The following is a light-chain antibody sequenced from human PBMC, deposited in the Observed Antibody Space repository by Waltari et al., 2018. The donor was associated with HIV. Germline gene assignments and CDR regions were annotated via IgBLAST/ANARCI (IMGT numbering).Light chain of an antibody. J-gene: IGLJ3*02. CDR3: LLYYSGLEPLWV. CDR2: STT. Sequence: TVVTQEPSLTVSPGGTVTLPCTSPTGRVTTGPYPSWFQLKPGQPPRPLIYSTTNRHPRTPERFSGSLLGDRAALTVSRVHLEDEADYYCLLYYSGLEPLWVFGGGTKLTVL. CDR1: TGRVTTGPY. V-gene: IGLV7-43*01.